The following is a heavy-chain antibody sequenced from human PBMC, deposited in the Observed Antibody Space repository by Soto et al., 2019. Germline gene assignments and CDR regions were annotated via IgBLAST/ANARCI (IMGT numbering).Heavy chain of an antibody. V-gene: IGHV1-69*02. CDR1: GGTFSSYT. CDR2: IIPILDMA. Sequence: SVKVSCKASGGTFSSYTIYWVRQAPGQGLEWMGRIIPILDMAKYAQNLQGRVTITADKSTSTAYMELSSLRSEDTAVYYCARAPYGYDSTGYPLYYFDSWGKGTLVTVSS. J-gene: IGHJ4*02. D-gene: IGHD3-22*01. CDR3: ARAPYGYDSTGYPLYYFDS.